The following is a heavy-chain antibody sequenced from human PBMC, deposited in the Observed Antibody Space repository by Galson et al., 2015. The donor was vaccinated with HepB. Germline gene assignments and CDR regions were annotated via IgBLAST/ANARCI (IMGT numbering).Heavy chain of an antibody. D-gene: IGHD6-13*01. CDR3: IRMADLSGYSSS. CDR1: GFTFSGSA. J-gene: IGHJ4*02. CDR2: IRTKVSNYAT. Sequence: SLRLSCAASGFTFSGSAIHWVRQTSGKGLEWVGRIRTKVSNYATAYAASLQGRFTISRDDSKNTAYLHMKSLKTEDTAVYYCIRMADLSGYSSSWGQGTLVTVSS. V-gene: IGHV3-73*01.